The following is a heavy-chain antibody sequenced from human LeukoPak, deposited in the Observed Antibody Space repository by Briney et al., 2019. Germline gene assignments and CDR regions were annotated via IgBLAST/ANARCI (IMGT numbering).Heavy chain of an antibody. J-gene: IGHJ6*02. CDR1: GGSISSGGYY. CDR3: ARDFHDYYYHYGMDV. CDR2: IYYSGST. Sequence: PSETLSLTCTVSGGSISSGGYYWSWIRQHPGKGLEWIGYIYYSGSTYYNPSLKSRVTISVDTSKNQFSLKLSSVTAADTAVYYCARDFHDYYYHYGMDVWGQGTTVTVSS. V-gene: IGHV4-31*03.